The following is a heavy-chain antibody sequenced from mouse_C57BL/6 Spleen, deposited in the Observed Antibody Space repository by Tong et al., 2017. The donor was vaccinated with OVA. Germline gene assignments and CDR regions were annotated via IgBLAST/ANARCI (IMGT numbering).Heavy chain of an antibody. V-gene: IGHV3-2*02. CDR3: ARSYYDYDDGFDY. CDR1: GYSITSDYA. D-gene: IGHD2-4*01. Sequence: EVQLQESGPGLVKPSQSLSLTCTVTGYSITSDYAWNWIRQFPGNKLEWMGYISYSGSTSYHPSLKSRISITRDTSKNQVFLQLKSVTTEDTATYYCARSYYDYDDGFDYWGQGTTLTVSS. CDR2: ISYSGST. J-gene: IGHJ2*01.